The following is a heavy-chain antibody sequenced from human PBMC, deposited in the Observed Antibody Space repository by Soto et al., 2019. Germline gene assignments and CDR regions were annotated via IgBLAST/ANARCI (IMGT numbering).Heavy chain of an antibody. Sequence: QLQLQESGPGLVKPSETLSLTCTVSGGSISSSSYYWGWIRQPPGKGLEWIGSIYYSGSTYYHPSLKSRVTISVDTSKNQFSLKLSSVTAADTAVYYCARHIKSRQYYDFWVFDYWGQGTLVTVSS. CDR2: IYYSGST. CDR3: ARHIKSRQYYDFWVFDY. V-gene: IGHV4-39*01. J-gene: IGHJ4*02. CDR1: GGSISSSSYY. D-gene: IGHD3-3*01.